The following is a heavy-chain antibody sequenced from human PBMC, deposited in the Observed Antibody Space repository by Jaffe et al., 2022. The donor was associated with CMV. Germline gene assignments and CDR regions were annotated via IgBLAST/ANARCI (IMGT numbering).Heavy chain of an antibody. D-gene: IGHD3-10*01. CDR3: AREPDYYGSGSYYDY. V-gene: IGHV1-2*02. CDR1: GYTFTGHY. CDR2: INSKSGGT. J-gene: IGHJ4*02. Sequence: QVQLVQSGAEVKKPGASVKVFCKASGYTFTGHYMHWVRQAPGQGLEWMGSINSKSGGTNYAQKFQGRVTMTRDTSISTAYMELNRLRSDDTAVYYCAREPDYYGSGSYYDYWGQGTLVTVSS.